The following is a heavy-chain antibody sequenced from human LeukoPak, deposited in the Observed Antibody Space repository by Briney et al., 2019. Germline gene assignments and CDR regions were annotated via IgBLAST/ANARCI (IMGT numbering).Heavy chain of an antibody. Sequence: SETLSLTCTVSGGSISSHYWSWIRQPPGKGLEWIGYIYYSGSTNYNPPLKSRVTISVDTSKNQFSLKLSSVTAADTAVYYCARALRGQLPPGHDYWGQGTLVTVSS. J-gene: IGHJ4*02. D-gene: IGHD2-2*01. CDR1: GGSISSHY. CDR2: IYYSGST. CDR3: ARALRGQLPPGHDY. V-gene: IGHV4-59*11.